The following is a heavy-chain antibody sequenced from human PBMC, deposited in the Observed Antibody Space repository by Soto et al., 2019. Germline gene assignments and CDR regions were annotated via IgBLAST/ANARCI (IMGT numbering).Heavy chain of an antibody. V-gene: IGHV4-34*01. CDR3: ARVSGIYYCGMHV. D-gene: IGHD3-10*01. CDR1: DGSFSGYY. Sequence: QVQLQQWGAGLLKPSETLSLTCAVYDGSFSGYYWSWIRQPPGKGLEWIGEINHSGSTDYNPSLKSRVTLSVDTSKSQFSLTLSSVPAADTAVYYCARVSGIYYCGMHVWGHGTTVTVSS. J-gene: IGHJ6*02. CDR2: INHSGST.